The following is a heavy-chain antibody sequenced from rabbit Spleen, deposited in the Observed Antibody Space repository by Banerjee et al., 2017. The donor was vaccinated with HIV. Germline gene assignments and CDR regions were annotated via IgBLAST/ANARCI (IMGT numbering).Heavy chain of an antibody. CDR1: GFDFSRSDW. CDR3: ARGGGL. V-gene: IGHV1S45*01. Sequence: QEQLVESGGDLVKPGASLTLTCKASGFDFSRSDWICWVRQAPGKGLEWIACIDIGISGSSYYASWAKGRFTISRENTQNTVSLQMNSLTAADTATYFCARGGGLWGQGTLVTVS. J-gene: IGHJ3*01. CDR2: IDIGISGSS.